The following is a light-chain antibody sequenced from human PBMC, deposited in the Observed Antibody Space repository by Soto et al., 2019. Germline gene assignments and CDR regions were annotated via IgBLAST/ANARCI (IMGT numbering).Light chain of an antibody. Sequence: DIQVTQSPSSVSASVGDRVTITCRASQDINNWLAWYQQKPGKAPKLLIYTTSNLQSGFPSRFSGSGSGTDFTLTISSLQPEDFATYYCQQANSFPLTFGGGTKVEIK. J-gene: IGKJ4*01. CDR3: QQANSFPLT. CDR2: TTS. V-gene: IGKV1D-12*01. CDR1: QDINNW.